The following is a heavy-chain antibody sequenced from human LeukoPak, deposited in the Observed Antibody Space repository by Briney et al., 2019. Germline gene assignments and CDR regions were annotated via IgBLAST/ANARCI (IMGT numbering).Heavy chain of an antibody. CDR2: IYYSGST. Sequence: SDTLSLPCTVSGRSLSSSSYYWGWIHQPPGKGLEWIGSIYYSGSTYYNPSLNSRVTISVDTSKNQFSLKLSSVTAADAAVYYCARETGAVGPWGQGTLVTVSS. CDR3: ARETGAVGP. CDR1: GRSLSSSSYY. J-gene: IGHJ5*02. V-gene: IGHV4-39*02. D-gene: IGHD1-26*01.